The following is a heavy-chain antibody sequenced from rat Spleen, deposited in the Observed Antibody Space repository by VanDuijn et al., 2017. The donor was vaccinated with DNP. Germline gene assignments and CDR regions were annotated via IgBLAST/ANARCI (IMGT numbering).Heavy chain of an antibody. CDR2: IGSDGYAH. CDR3: IRWNSGHFDY. V-gene: IGHV5-22*01. Sequence: EVQLVESGGGLVQPGRSLKLSCAASGFTFSDYYMAWVRQAPTKGLEWVAYIGSDGYAHYYGNYVKGRFTISRDNAKSTLYRQMNSLRPEDMATDYCIRWNSGHFDYWGQGGMVTVSS. J-gene: IGHJ2*01. D-gene: IGHD4-3*01. CDR1: GFTFSDYY.